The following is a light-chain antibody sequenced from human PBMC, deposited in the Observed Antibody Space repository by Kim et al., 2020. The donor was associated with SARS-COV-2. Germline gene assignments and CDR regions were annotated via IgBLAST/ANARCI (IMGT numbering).Light chain of an antibody. CDR1: NSNIGNNA. Sequence: QSALTQPPSVSEAPGQRVTISCSGGNSNIGNNAVNWYQQFPGKAPKLLIYYDDLLPSGVSDRFSGSNSGTSASLAISGLQSEDEANYYCATWDDTLNGHVFGTGTKVTVL. CDR3: ATWDDTLNGHV. V-gene: IGLV1-36*01. CDR2: YDD. J-gene: IGLJ1*01.